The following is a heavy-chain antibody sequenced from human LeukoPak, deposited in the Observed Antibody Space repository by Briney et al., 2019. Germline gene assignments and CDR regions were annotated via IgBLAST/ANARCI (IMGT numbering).Heavy chain of an antibody. V-gene: IGHV3-73*01. J-gene: IGHJ4*02. D-gene: IGHD1-26*01. CDR2: IRSKADSYAR. Sequence: GGSLRLSCAASGFTFSGSGIHWVRQASGKGLEWIGGIRSKADSYARAYGASVKGRFTISRDDSKNTAYLQMNSLKTEDTAVYYCSLHSGSYGYWGQGTLVTVSS. CDR3: SLHSGSYGY. CDR1: GFTFSGSG.